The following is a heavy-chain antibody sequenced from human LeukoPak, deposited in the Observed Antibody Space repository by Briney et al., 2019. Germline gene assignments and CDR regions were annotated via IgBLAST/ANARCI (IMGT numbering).Heavy chain of an antibody. CDR3: AREAGSSWYLGYYYYGMDA. D-gene: IGHD6-13*01. J-gene: IGHJ6*02. CDR2: INAGNGNT. V-gene: IGHV1-3*01. CDR1: GYTFTSYA. Sequence: ASVKVSCKASGYTFTSYAMHWVRQAPGQRLEWMGWINAGNGNTKYSQKFQGRVTITRDTSASTAYMELSSLRSEDTAVYYCAREAGSSWYLGYYYYGMDAWGQGTTVTVSS.